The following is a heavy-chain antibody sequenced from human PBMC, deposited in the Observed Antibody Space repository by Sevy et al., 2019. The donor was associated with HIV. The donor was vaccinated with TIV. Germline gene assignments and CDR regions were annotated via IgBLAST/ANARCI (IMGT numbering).Heavy chain of an antibody. CDR3: ARDRDVTFGGGDAFDI. D-gene: IGHD3-16*01. CDR2: IIPMFHKA. V-gene: IGHV1-69*13. J-gene: IGHJ3*02. Sequence: ASVKVSCKAFGGTFDSYTISWLRQAPGQGLEWMGGIIPMFHKANYAQKSQGRLTITADESTNTAYMVLSSLRSDDAAVYYCARDRDVTFGGGDAFDIWGQGTLVTVSS. CDR1: GGTFDSYT.